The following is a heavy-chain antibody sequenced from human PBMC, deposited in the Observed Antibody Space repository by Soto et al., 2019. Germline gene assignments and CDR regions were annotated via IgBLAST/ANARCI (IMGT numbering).Heavy chain of an antibody. J-gene: IGHJ2*01. V-gene: IGHV3-11*06. CDR2: ISSSSSYT. CDR1: GFTFSDYY. Sequence: ESGGGLVKPGGSLRLSCAASGFTFSDYYMSWIRQAPGKGLEWVSYISSSSSYTNYADSVKGRFTISRDNAKNSLYLQMNSLRAEDTAVYYCARETFYDSPGDVGHWYFDLWGRGTLVTVSS. D-gene: IGHD3-9*01. CDR3: ARETFYDSPGDVGHWYFDL.